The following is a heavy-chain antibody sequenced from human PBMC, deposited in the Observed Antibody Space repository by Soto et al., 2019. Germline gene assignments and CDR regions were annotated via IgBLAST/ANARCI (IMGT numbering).Heavy chain of an antibody. D-gene: IGHD3-9*01. J-gene: IGHJ4*02. V-gene: IGHV4-61*01. CDR2: FYYSGTT. CDR1: GGSVTGGSYY. CDR3: ARTSHDRTGYYYFDY. Sequence: PSETLSLTCTVSGGSVTGGSYYWSWIRQSPAKGLEWIGYFYYSGTTNYNPSLKSRVTISADTSKNQVSLTVNSVTAADTAVYYCARTSHDRTGYYYFDYWGRGTLVTVS.